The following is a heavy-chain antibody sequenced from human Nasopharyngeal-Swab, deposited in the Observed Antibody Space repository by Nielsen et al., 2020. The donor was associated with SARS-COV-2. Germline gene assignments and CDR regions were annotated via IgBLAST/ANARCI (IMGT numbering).Heavy chain of an antibody. V-gene: IGHV4-39*07. D-gene: IGHD6-13*01. CDR2: IYYSGST. CDR1: GGSISSSSYY. CDR3: VGSSWYGDYYYYYGMDV. J-gene: IGHJ6*02. Sequence: SETLSLTFTVPGGSISSSSYYWGWIRQPPGKGLEWIGGIYYSGSTYYNPSLKSRVTISVDTSKNQFSLKLSSVTAADTAVYYCVGSSWYGDYYYYYGMDVWGQGTTVTVSS.